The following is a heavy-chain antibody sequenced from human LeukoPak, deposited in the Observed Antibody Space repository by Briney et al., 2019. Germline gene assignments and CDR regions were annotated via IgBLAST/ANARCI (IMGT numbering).Heavy chain of an antibody. J-gene: IGHJ6*02. D-gene: IGHD1-26*01. Sequence: GSLRLSCAASGFTFSSYGMHWVRQAPGKGLEWVAVIWYDGSNKYYADSVKGRFTISRDNSKNTLYLQMNSLRAEDTAVYYCARDRWGSGSYYYYYGMDVWGQGTTVTVSS. CDR1: GFTFSSYG. V-gene: IGHV3-33*01. CDR3: ARDRWGSGSYYYYYGMDV. CDR2: IWYDGSNK.